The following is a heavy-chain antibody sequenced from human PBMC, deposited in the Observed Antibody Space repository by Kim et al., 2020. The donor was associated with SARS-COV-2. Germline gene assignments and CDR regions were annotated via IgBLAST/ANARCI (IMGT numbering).Heavy chain of an antibody. D-gene: IGHD2-2*02. CDR2: ISYDGSNK. V-gene: IGHV3-30*18. CDR1: GFTFSSYG. CDR3: AKDLVPAAIEAWNLFDP. Sequence: GGSLRLSCAASGFTFSSYGMHWVRQAPGKGLEWVAVISYDGSNKYYADSVKGRFTISRDNSKNTLYLQMNSLRAEDTAVYYCAKDLVPAAIEAWNLFDP. J-gene: IGHJ5*02.